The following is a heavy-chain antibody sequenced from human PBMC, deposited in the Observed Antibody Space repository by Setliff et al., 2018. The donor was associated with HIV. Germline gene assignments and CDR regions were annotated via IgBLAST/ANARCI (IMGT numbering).Heavy chain of an antibody. D-gene: IGHD6-19*01. Sequence: ASVKVSCKASGGTFSSYAISWVRQAPGQGLEWMGGIIPILGIANYAQKFQGRVTITADKSTSTAYMELSSLRSEGTAVYYCARAVSGWYARKPSFDYWGQGTPVTVSS. V-gene: IGHV1-69*10. CDR3: ARAVSGWYARKPSFDY. J-gene: IGHJ4*02. CDR1: GGTFSSYA. CDR2: IIPILGIA.